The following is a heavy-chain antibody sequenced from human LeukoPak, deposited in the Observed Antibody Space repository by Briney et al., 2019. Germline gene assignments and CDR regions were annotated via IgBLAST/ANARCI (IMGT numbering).Heavy chain of an antibody. CDR1: GFTFSDYY. Sequence: GGSLRLSCAASGFTFSDYYMSWIRQAPGKGLEWVSYISGSTSYTNYADSVKGRFTISRDNAKNSLYLQMNSLRAEDTAVYYCARDRSWGSGYNYSMDVWGQGTTVTVSS. J-gene: IGHJ6*02. CDR3: ARDRSWGSGYNYSMDV. CDR2: ISGSTSYT. V-gene: IGHV3-11*05. D-gene: IGHD2-15*01.